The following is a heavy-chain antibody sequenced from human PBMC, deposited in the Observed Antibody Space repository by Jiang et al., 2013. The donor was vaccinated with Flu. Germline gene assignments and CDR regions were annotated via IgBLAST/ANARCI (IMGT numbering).Heavy chain of an antibody. D-gene: IGHD1-7*01. J-gene: IGHJ5*02. CDR3: ARHGGGWNYRNWFDP. CDR1: GGSFSGYY. Sequence: LLKPSETLSLTCAVYGGSFSGYYWSWIRQPPGKGLEWIGEINHSGSTNYNPSLKSRVTISVDTSKNQFSLKLSSVTAADTAVYYCARHGGGWNYRNWFDPWGQGTLVTVSS. CDR2: INHSGST. V-gene: IGHV4-34*01.